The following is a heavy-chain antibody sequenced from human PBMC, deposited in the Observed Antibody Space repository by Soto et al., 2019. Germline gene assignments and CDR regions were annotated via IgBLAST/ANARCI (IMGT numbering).Heavy chain of an antibody. V-gene: IGHV3-49*03. CDR3: TSFSTRLRVVGGRHKSAGY. CDR2: IRSKAYGGTT. CDR1: GFTFGDYA. J-gene: IGHJ4*02. D-gene: IGHD2-15*01. Sequence: PGGSLRLSCTASGFTFGDYAMSWFRQAPGKGLEWVSFIRSKAYGGTTEYAASVKGRFTISRDDSKSIAYLQMNSLKTEDTAVYYCTSFSTRLRVVGGRHKSAGYWGQGTLVTVSS.